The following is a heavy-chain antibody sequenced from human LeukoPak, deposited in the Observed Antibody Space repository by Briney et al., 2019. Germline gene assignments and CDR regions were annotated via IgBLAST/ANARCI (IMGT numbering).Heavy chain of an antibody. CDR3: AKQSYARSLGE. CDR1: GFPFSDFS. CDR2: TNSGGTST. Sequence: GGSLRLSGAPSGFPFSDFSMSWVRQAPGKGLGWISTTNSGGTSTYYAESVKGRFTISRDNSKNTLYLQMSSLRVEDTAVYYCAKQSYARSLGEGGPGTLVSVSS. J-gene: IGHJ4*02. D-gene: IGHD2-8*01. V-gene: IGHV3-23*01.